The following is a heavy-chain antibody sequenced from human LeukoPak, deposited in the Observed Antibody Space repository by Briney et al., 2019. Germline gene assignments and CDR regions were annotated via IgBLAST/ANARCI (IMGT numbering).Heavy chain of an antibody. Sequence: GGSLRLSCAASRFTFSSYAMSWVRQAPGKGLEWVSVIYSGGTTYYADSVKGRFAISRDNSKNTLYLQMNSLRAEDTAVYYCARTTTFAPHFDYWGQGTLVTVSS. CDR3: ARTTTFAPHFDY. CDR2: IYSGGTT. CDR1: RFTFSSYA. J-gene: IGHJ4*02. D-gene: IGHD1-1*01. V-gene: IGHV3-66*01.